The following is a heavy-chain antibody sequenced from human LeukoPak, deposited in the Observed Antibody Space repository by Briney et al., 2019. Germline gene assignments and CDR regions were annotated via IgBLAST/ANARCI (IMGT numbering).Heavy chain of an antibody. CDR3: ARDRGGIGYYMDV. CDR2: ISSSSGNI. J-gene: IGHJ6*03. CDR1: GFTFSSYG. Sequence: GGSLRLSCAASGFTFSSYGMSWVRQAPGKGLEWVSYISSSSGNIYYADSVKGRFTISRDNAKTSLYLQMNSLRAEDTALYYCARDRGGIGYYMDVWGKGTTVTVSS. D-gene: IGHD3-16*02. V-gene: IGHV3-48*01.